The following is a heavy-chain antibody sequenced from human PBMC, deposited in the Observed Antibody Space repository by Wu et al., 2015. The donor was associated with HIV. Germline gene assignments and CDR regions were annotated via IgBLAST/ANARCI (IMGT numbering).Heavy chain of an antibody. D-gene: IGHD3-22*01. CDR2: INPRTDST. J-gene: IGHJ4*02. Sequence: QVQLVQSGAEVKKPGASVRVSCTAFGYTFINNFLHWVRQVPGQGPEWMGVINPRTDSTTYAQAFEGRLTMTRDTSKNTMYMELTSLRSDDTAIYYCARERVDYDSGGYRAHRGYYFDYWGQGTLVIVSS. V-gene: IGHV1-46*01. CDR1: GYTFINNF. CDR3: ARERVDYDSGGYRAHRGYYFDY.